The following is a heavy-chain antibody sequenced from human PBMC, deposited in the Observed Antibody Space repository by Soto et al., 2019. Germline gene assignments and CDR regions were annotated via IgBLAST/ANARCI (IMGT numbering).Heavy chain of an antibody. CDR2: INAGNGNT. V-gene: IGHV1-3*01. CDR3: GRDQSGIGYYVDWFDP. CDR1: GYTFNSHA. Sequence: QVQFMQSGAEVKKPGASVKVSCKASGYTFNSHAIHWVRQAPGQRPEWLGWINAGNGNTYYSEKFEGRVTFTRHXXAXPVNMELTSLTSEDTAIYYCGRDQSGIGYYVDWFDPWGQGTLVTVSS. J-gene: IGHJ5*02. D-gene: IGHD3-10*02.